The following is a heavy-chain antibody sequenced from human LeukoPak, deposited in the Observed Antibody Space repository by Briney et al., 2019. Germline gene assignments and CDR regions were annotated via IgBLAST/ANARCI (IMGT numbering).Heavy chain of an antibody. Sequence: SETLSLNCTVSGGPISNSYYYWGWIRQPPGKGLEWIGSIYYTGSTYYNPSLKSRVTISVDTSKNQFSLKLSSVTAADTAVYYCARVRGYSSSLYFDYWGQGTLVTVSS. CDR3: ARVRGYSSSLYFDY. V-gene: IGHV4-39*07. CDR2: IYYTGST. CDR1: GGPISNSYYY. D-gene: IGHD6-6*01. J-gene: IGHJ4*02.